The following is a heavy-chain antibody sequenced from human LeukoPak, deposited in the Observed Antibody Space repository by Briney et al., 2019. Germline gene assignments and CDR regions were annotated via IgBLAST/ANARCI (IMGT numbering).Heavy chain of an antibody. D-gene: IGHD3-22*01. J-gene: IGHJ3*02. CDR3: ARELYSSGYHDAFDI. V-gene: IGHV4-34*01. CDR2: INHSGST. CDR1: GGSFSGYY. Sequence: PSETLSLTCAVYGGSFSGYYWSWIRQPPGKGLEWIGEINHSGSTNYNPSLKSRVTTSVDTSKNQFSLKLSSVTAADTAVYYCARELYSSGYHDAFDIWGQGTMVTVSS.